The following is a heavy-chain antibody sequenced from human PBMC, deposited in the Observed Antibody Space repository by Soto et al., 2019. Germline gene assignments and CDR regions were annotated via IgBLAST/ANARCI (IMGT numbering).Heavy chain of an antibody. CDR1: GFTFSGYS. CDR2: ISSSSSYI. J-gene: IGHJ4*02. Sequence: VQLVESGGGVVKPGRSLRLSCAASGFTFSGYSMNWVRQAPGKGLEWVSSISSSSSYIYYADSVKGRFTISRDNAKNARYLQMNSLIAEYTAVDYGARETPRYFDYWGQGTLVTVSS. V-gene: IGHV3-21*01. CDR3: ARETPRYFDY.